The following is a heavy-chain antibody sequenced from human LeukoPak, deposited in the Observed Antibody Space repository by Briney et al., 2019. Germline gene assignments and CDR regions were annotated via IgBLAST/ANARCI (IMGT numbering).Heavy chain of an antibody. D-gene: IGHD2-2*01. J-gene: IGHJ4*02. Sequence: PGGSLRLSCAASGFTFSSYSMNWVRQAPGKGLEWVSYISSSSSTIYYADSVKGRFTISRDNAKNSLYLQMNSLRAEDTAVYYCASPYSEYCSSTSCPPVDYWGQGTLVTVSS. CDR2: ISSSSSTI. V-gene: IGHV3-48*01. CDR3: ASPYSEYCSSTSCPPVDY. CDR1: GFTFSSYS.